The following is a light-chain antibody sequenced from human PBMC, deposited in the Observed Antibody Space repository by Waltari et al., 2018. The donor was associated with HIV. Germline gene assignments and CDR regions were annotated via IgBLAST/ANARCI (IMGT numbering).Light chain of an antibody. J-gene: IGLJ3*02. V-gene: IGLV1-47*01. Sequence: SVLTQPPSTSGTPGQKVTISCSGSTSNIGSKFVYWYQQFPGTAPKLLIYRNNERPSGVPDRFSGSKSGISASLAITGLRSEDEADYYCAAWDVSLSGGVFGGGTKLTVL. CDR1: TSNIGSKF. CDR3: AAWDVSLSGGV. CDR2: RNN.